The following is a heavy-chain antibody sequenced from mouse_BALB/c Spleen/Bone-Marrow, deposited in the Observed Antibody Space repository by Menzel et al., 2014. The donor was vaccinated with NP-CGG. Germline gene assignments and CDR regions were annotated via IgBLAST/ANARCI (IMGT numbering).Heavy chain of an antibody. J-gene: IGHJ4*01. D-gene: IGHD1-1*01. V-gene: IGHV1-4*01. CDR1: GYTFTRYA. CDR2: IIPNSGYS. CDR3: TIRYYAMDY. Sequence: QVQLQQSGAELARPGASVKMSCQASGYTFTRYAMHWEKKRPGQGLEWIGYIIPNSGYSNYNQKFKDKATLTADKSSSTAYMQLSSLTSEGSAVYYCTIRYYAMDYWGQGTSVTVSS.